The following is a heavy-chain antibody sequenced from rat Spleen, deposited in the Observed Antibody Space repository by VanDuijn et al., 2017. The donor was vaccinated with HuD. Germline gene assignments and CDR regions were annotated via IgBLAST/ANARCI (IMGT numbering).Heavy chain of an antibody. V-gene: IGHV5-19*01. CDR3: ATYSSHIKGNY. CDR1: GFTFSNYG. CDR2: ITSGGSNT. D-gene: IGHD1-2*01. J-gene: IGHJ2*01. Sequence: EVQLVESGGGLVQPGRSLKLSCAASGFTFSNYGMHWIRQAPKKGLEWVATITSGGSNTYYPDSVKGRFTISRDNAKSTLYLQMDSLRSEDTDTYDCATYSSHIKGNYWGQGVMVTVSS.